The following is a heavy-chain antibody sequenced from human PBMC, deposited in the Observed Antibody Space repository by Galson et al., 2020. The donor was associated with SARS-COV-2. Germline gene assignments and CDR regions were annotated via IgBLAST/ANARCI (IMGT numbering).Heavy chain of an antibody. Sequence: GGSLRLSCAASGFTFSSYSMNWVRQAPGKGLEWVSSITSSSSYIYYADSVKGRFTISRDNAKNSLYLQMSSLRAEDTAVYYCASLYSSRGYGMDVWGQGTTVTVPS. CDR2: ITSSSSYI. D-gene: IGHD6-13*01. V-gene: IGHV3-21*01. CDR3: ASLYSSRGYGMDV. CDR1: GFTFSSYS. J-gene: IGHJ6*02.